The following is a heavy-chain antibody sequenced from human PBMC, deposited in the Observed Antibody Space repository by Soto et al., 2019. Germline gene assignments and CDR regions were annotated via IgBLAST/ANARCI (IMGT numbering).Heavy chain of an antibody. D-gene: IGHD1-26*01. CDR3: ARRLAGSYGQIDY. CDR2: MDYSGST. Sequence: QVQLQESGPGLVKPSETLSLTCTVSGASISYHYWIWIRQPPGKGLEWIGYMDYSGSTNYNPSLKSRVTISTDTSKNQFSLKLSSVTAADTAVYYCARRLAGSYGQIDYWGQGTLVTASS. V-gene: IGHV4-59*08. CDR1: GASISYHY. J-gene: IGHJ4*02.